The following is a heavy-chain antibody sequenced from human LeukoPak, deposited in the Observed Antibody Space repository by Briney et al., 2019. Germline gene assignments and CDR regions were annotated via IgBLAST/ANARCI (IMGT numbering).Heavy chain of an antibody. J-gene: IGHJ4*02. D-gene: IGHD3-16*01. CDR2: ISAGGAGST. V-gene: IGHV3-23*01. CDR3: AKDRGLMITFGLDY. CDR1: GFTFSSYA. Sequence: GGSLRLSCAASGFTFSSYAMTWVRQAPGKGLEWVSTISAGGAGSTYYADSVKGRFTISRDNSKNTLYLLMNSLRAEDTAVYYCAKDRGLMITFGLDYWGQGTLVTVSS.